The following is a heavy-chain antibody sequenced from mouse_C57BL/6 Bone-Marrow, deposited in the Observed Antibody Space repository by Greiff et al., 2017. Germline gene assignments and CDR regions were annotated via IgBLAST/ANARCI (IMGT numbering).Heavy chain of an antibody. CDR1: GYTFTDYE. CDR3: TRGATVVAVDY. J-gene: IGHJ2*01. CDR2: IDPETGGT. V-gene: IGHV1-15*01. D-gene: IGHD1-1*01. Sequence: VKLQQSGAELVRPGASVTLSCKASGYTFTDYEMHWVKQTPVHGLEWIGAIDPETGGTAYNQKFKGKAILTADTSSSTAYMELRSLTSEDSAVYYCTRGATVVAVDYWGQGTTLTVSS.